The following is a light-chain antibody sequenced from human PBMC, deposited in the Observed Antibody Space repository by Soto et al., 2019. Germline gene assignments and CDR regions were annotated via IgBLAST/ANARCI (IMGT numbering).Light chain of an antibody. V-gene: IGKV1-5*01. J-gene: IGKJ1*01. Sequence: DIQMTQSPSTLSASVGDRVTITCRASQSISSWLAWYQQKPGKAPKLLIYDASSLESGVPSRFSGSGSGTEFTLTISSLQPDEFATYYCQQYYSYPRAFGQGTKVDIK. CDR2: DAS. CDR3: QQYYSYPRA. CDR1: QSISSW.